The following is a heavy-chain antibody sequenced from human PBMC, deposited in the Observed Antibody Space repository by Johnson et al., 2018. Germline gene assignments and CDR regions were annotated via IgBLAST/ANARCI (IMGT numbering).Heavy chain of an antibody. J-gene: IGHJ1*01. Sequence: QVQLVQSGGGVVQXGRSLRLSCAASGFTFSSYGMHWVRQAPGKGLEWVAVISYDGSNTYYADSVKGRFTISRDNSKNTLYLQMNSLRAEDTAVYYCAKGEQWLDAGVQHWGQGTLVNVSS. D-gene: IGHD6-19*01. V-gene: IGHV3-30*18. CDR2: ISYDGSNT. CDR1: GFTFSSYG. CDR3: AKGEQWLDAGVQH.